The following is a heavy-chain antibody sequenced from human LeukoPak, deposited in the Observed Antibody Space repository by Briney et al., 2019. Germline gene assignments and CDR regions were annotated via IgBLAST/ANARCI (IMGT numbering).Heavy chain of an antibody. CDR3: AREWSYDSSDYYYL. J-gene: IGHJ4*02. Sequence: GGSLRLSCAASGFTFSSYALHWVRQAPGKGLEWVAVISYDGSNKYYADSVKGRFTISRDNSKSSLYLQMNSLRDEDTAVYYCAREWSYDSSDYYYLWGQGTLVTVSS. CDR2: ISYDGSNK. CDR1: GFTFSSYA. D-gene: IGHD3-22*01. V-gene: IGHV3-30-3*01.